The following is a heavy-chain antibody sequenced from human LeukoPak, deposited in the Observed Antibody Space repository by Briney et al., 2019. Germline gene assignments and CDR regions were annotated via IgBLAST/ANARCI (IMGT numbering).Heavy chain of an antibody. V-gene: IGHV1-2*02. J-gene: IGHJ6*02. CDR2: INPNSGGT. D-gene: IGHD1-26*01. Sequence: ASVKVSCKASGYTFADYYIHWVRQAPGQGLEWMGWINPNSGGTKYTHKFQGRVTMTGDTSISTAYMELSRLKSDDTAVYYCAREELLGAYYYYGMDVWGQGTTVTVSS. CDR3: AREELLGAYYYYGMDV. CDR1: GYTFADYY.